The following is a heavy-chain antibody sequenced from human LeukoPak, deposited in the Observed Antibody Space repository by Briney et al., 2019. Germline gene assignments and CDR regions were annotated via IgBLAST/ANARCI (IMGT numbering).Heavy chain of an antibody. V-gene: IGHV3-30-3*01. CDR2: ISYDGSNK. Sequence: GGSLRLSCAASGFTFSSYAMHWVRQAPGKGLEWVAVISYDGSNKYYADSVKGRFTISRDNAKNSLYLQMNSLRAEDTAVYYCARSLGNDILNGYYPYYFDYWGQGTLVTVSS. D-gene: IGHD3-9*01. CDR1: GFTFSSYA. J-gene: IGHJ4*02. CDR3: ARSLGNDILNGYYPYYFDY.